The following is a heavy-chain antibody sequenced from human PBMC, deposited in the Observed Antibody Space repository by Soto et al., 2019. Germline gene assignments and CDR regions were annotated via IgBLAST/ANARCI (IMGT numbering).Heavy chain of an antibody. V-gene: IGHV3-33*01. CDR2: IWYDGSNK. D-gene: IGHD1-7*01. CDR1: GFTFNSHG. Sequence: GGSLRLSCAASGFTFNSHGMHWVRQAPGKGLEWVAVIWYDGSNKFYTDSVKGRFTISRDNSKNTVYLQMNSLRAEDMAVYFCAREAAITATMVFDCWGQGTLVTVSS. CDR3: AREAAITATMVFDC. J-gene: IGHJ4*02.